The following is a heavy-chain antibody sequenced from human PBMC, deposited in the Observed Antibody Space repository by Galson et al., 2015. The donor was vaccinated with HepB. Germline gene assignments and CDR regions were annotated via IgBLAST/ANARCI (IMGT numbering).Heavy chain of an antibody. Sequence: SVKVSCKASGGTFSSYAISWVRQAPGQGLEWMGGIIPIFGTANYAQKFQGRVTITADESTSTAYMELSSLRSEDTAVYYCARALGWDIVVVPAAITGWFDPWGQGTLVTVSS. CDR1: GGTFSSYA. V-gene: IGHV1-69*13. D-gene: IGHD2-2*02. CDR3: ARALGWDIVVVPAAITGWFDP. CDR2: IIPIFGTA. J-gene: IGHJ5*02.